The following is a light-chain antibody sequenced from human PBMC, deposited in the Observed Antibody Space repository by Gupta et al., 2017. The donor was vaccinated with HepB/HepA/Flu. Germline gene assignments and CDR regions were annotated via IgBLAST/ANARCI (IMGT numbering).Light chain of an antibody. CDR1: SLRSYY. V-gene: IGLV3-19*01. CDR3: NSRDSSGNVV. J-gene: IGLJ2*01. Sequence: SSELTQDPAVSVALGQTVRISCQGDSLRSYYASWYQQKPGQAPLLVIYGKNNRPSGIPDRFSGSRSGNTASLTITAAQAEDAADYYCNSRDSSGNVVFGGGTKLTVL. CDR2: GKN.